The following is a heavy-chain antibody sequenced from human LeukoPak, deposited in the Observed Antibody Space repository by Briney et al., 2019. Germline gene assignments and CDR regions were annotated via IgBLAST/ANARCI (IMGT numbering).Heavy chain of an antibody. Sequence: PSETLSLTCAVYGGSFSGNYWSWIRQPPGKGPDWIGEVTHSGSTSYNPSLKSRVTISVDTPKNQFSLKLSSVTAADTAVYYCARLYGSGSYYRHWGQGALVTVSS. V-gene: IGHV4-34*01. CDR1: GGSFSGNY. CDR2: VTHSGST. J-gene: IGHJ4*02. D-gene: IGHD3-10*01. CDR3: ARLYGSGSYYRH.